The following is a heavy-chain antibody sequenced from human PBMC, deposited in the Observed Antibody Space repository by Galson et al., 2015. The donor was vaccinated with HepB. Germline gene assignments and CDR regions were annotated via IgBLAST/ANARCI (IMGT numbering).Heavy chain of an antibody. CDR1: GFTVSSNH. D-gene: IGHD2-15*01. Sequence: SLRLSCAASGFTVSSNHMSWVRQAPGKGLEWVSVIYSGGDTDYTDSVKGRFTISRHNFQNTLYLQMNSLRVEDTAVYYCASTRGFYYWSQGTLVIVSS. CDR2: IYSGGDT. J-gene: IGHJ4*02. CDR3: ASTRGFYY. V-gene: IGHV3-53*04.